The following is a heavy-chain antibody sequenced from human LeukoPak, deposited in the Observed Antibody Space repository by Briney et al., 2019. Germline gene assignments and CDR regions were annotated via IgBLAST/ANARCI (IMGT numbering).Heavy chain of an antibody. CDR3: ARGSSTVSAGYY. J-gene: IGHJ4*02. V-gene: IGHV3-20*04. CDR2: INWNGDSI. D-gene: IGHD6-19*01. Sequence: PGGSLRLSCAASGFTFDDYGMSWVRQAPGKGLEWVSGINWNGDSIGYADSVKGRFTISRDNSKNTLYLQMNSLRAEDTAMYFCARGSSTVSAGYYWGQGTLVTVSS. CDR1: GFTFDDYG.